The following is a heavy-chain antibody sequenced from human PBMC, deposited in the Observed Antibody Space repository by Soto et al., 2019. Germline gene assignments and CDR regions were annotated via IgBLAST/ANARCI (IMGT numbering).Heavy chain of an antibody. CDR1: GYTFTGLY. J-gene: IGHJ4*02. D-gene: IGHD4-17*01. Sequence: QVQLVQSGAEVKKPGASVKVSCKASGYTFTGLYMHWVRQAPGQGLEWKGWINPNSGDTEYAQNFQGWFTLTRDTSISTAYMELSRLKSDDTAVYYCASGGSTVTREFDYWGQGTLVSASS. V-gene: IGHV1-2*04. CDR2: INPNSGDT. CDR3: ASGGSTVTREFDY.